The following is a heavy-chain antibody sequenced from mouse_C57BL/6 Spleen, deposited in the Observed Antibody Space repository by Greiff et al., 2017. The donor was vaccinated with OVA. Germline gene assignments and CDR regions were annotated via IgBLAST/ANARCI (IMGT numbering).Heavy chain of an antibody. CDR1: GYTFTSYW. Sequence: QVQLQQPGAELVKPGASVKMSCKASGYTFTSYWITWVKQRPGQGLEWIGDIYPGSGSTNYNEKFKSKATLTVDTSSSTAYMQLSSLTSEDSAVYYCAREDYTPYAGFAYWGQGTLVTVSA. J-gene: IGHJ3*01. D-gene: IGHD2-12*01. CDR2: IYPGSGST. CDR3: AREDYTPYAGFAY. V-gene: IGHV1-55*01.